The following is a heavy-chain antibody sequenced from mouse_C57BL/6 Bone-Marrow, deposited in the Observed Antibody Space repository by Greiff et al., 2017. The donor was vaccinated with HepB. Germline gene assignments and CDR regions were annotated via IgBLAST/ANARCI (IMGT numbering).Heavy chain of an antibody. J-gene: IGHJ3*01. CDR2: INPSTGGT. V-gene: IGHV1-42*01. CDR3: ARGEPLWFAY. CDR1: GYSFTGYY. Sequence: EVQLQQSGPELVKPGASVKISCKASGYSFTGYYMNWVKQSPEKSLEWIGEINPSTGGTTYNQKFKAKATLTVDKSSSTAYMQLKSLTSEDSAVYYCARGEPLWFAYWGQGTLVTVSA.